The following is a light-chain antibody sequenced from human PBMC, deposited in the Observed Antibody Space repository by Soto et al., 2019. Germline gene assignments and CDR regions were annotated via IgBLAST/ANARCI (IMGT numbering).Light chain of an antibody. CDR2: GAS. J-gene: IGKJ1*01. Sequence: EIVMTQSPATLSVSPGERATLSCRASQSVSSNLAWYQQKPGQAPRLLIYGASTRATGIPARFSGSGSGTEFTLTISSLQSEDLAVYYCQQYNNWGTFGQGTKVDIK. CDR1: QSVSSN. V-gene: IGKV3-15*01. CDR3: QQYNNWGT.